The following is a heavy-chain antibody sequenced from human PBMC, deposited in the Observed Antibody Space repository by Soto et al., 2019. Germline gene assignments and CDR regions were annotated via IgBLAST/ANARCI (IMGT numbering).Heavy chain of an antibody. Sequence: EVQLVESGGGLVKPGGSLRLSCAASGFTFSSYSMNWVRQAPGKGLEWVSSISNSSSYIYYADSVKGRFTISRDNAKNSLYLQMNSLRAEDTAVYYCARGRYCSSTSCYTANFDYWGQGTLVTVSS. CDR3: ARGRYCSSTSCYTANFDY. CDR2: ISNSSSYI. V-gene: IGHV3-21*01. CDR1: GFTFSSYS. J-gene: IGHJ4*02. D-gene: IGHD2-2*02.